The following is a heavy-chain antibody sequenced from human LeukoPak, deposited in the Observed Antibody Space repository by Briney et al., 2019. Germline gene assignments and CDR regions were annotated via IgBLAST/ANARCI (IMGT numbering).Heavy chain of an antibody. CDR2: IKSKTDGGTT. Sequence: GSLRLSCAASGFTFSNAWMSWVRQAPGKGLEWVGRIKSKTDGGTTDYAAPVKGRFTISRDDSKNTLYLQMNSLKTEDTAVYYCTTGGSGYDYPFDYWGQGTLVTVSS. J-gene: IGHJ4*02. V-gene: IGHV3-15*01. D-gene: IGHD5-12*01. CDR1: GFTFSNAW. CDR3: TTGGSGYDYPFDY.